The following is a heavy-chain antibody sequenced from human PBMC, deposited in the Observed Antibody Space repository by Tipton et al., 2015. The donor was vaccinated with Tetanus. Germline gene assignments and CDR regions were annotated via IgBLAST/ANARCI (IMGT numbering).Heavy chain of an antibody. J-gene: IGHJ3*01. CDR1: GGSFSAYY. Sequence: TLSLTCAVYGGSFSAYYWSWIRQSPGKGLEWIGHIFYTGSAHYTPSLESRVTMSVDASKNQFSLRLTSVTAADAAVYYCARPSTTVTPRAFDVWGQGTMVTVSS. V-gene: IGHV4-34*12. D-gene: IGHD4-17*01. CDR3: ARPSTTVTPRAFDV. CDR2: IFYTGSA.